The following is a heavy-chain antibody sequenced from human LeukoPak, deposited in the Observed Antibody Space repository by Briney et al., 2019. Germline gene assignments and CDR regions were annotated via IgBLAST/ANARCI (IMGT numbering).Heavy chain of an antibody. CDR3: ASHVTVTSDFDAFDI. V-gene: IGHV4-39*07. Sequence: PSETLSLTCTVSGGSISSSSYYWGWIRQPPGKGLEWIGSIYYSGSTYYNPSLKSRVTISVDTSKNQFSLKLSSVTAADTAVYYCASHVTVTSDFDAFDIWGQGTMVTVSS. D-gene: IGHD4-17*01. CDR1: GGSISSSSYY. J-gene: IGHJ3*02. CDR2: IYYSGST.